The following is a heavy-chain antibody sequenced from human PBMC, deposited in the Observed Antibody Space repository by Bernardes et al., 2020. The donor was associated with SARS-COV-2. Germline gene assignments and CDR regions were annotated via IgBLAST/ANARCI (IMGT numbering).Heavy chain of an antibody. J-gene: IGHJ3*02. V-gene: IGHV1-2*02. D-gene: IGHD2-8*01. CDR2: INPNSGGT. CDR3: ARGPLYFTNGVCPDAFDI. Sequence: ASVKVSCKASGYTFTGYYMHWVRQAPGQGLEWMGWINPNSGGTNYAQKFQGRVTMTRDTSISTAYMELSRLRSDDTAVYYCARGPLYFTNGVCPDAFDIWGQGTMVTVSS. CDR1: GYTFTGYY.